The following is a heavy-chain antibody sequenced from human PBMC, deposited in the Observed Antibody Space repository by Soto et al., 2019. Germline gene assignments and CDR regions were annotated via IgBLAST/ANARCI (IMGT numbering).Heavy chain of an antibody. CDR1: GGTFSSYA. CDR2: IIPSFGTA. Sequence: QVQLVQSGAEVKKPGSSVKVSCKASGGTFSSYAIRWVRQAPGQGLVRMGVIIPSFGTANYAQKFQGRVTITADESTSTAYMELSSLRSEDTAVYYCASIGGGYCSGGSCQRDDYWGQGTLVTVSS. J-gene: IGHJ4*02. V-gene: IGHV1-69*13. CDR3: ASIGGGYCSGGSCQRDDY. D-gene: IGHD2-15*01.